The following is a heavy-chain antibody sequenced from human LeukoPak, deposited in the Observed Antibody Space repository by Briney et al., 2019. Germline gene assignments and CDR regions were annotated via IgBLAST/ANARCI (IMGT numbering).Heavy chain of an antibody. CDR1: SGSISSDNW. CDR2: IFRSGST. J-gene: IGHJ4*02. D-gene: IGHD2-15*01. CDR3: AIFHCSGGNCYSN. Sequence: SETLSLTCAVSSGSISSDNWWTWARQSPGKGLEWIGEIFRSGSTNYSPSLKSRVTISIDKSKNQFSLKLNSVTAADTAIYYCAIFHCSGGNCYSNWGQGTLVTVSS. V-gene: IGHV4-4*02.